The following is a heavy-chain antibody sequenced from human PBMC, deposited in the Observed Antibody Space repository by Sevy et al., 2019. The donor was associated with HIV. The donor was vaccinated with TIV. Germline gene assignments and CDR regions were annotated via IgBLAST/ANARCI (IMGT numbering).Heavy chain of an antibody. CDR1: GFTFNIYG. V-gene: IGHV3-33*06. D-gene: IGHD6-19*01. CDR3: ANDDAANSSAWTFPDY. CDR2: IWYDASKK. Sequence: GGSMRLSCAASGFTFNIYGMHWVRQAPGKGLEWVAVIWYDASKKYHADTVKGRFIISRDNSKNTLYLQMNSLRAEDSVVYYCANDDAANSSAWTFPDYWGQGTLVTVSS. J-gene: IGHJ4*02.